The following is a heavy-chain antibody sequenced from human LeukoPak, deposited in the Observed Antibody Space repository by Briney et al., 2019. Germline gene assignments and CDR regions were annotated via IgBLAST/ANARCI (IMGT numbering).Heavy chain of an antibody. CDR1: GGSISSSSYY. Sequence: SETLSLTCTVSGGSISSSSYYWGWIRQPPGKGLEWIGSIYYSGSTYYNPSLKSRVTISVDTSENQFSLKLSSVTAADTAVYYCARDPRGIGYSGTYYDAFDIWGQGTMVTVSS. J-gene: IGHJ3*02. D-gene: IGHD1-26*01. CDR2: IYYSGST. CDR3: ARDPRGIGYSGTYYDAFDI. V-gene: IGHV4-39*07.